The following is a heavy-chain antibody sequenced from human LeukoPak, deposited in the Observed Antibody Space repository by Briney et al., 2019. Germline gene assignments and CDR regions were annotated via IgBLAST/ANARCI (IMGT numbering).Heavy chain of an antibody. CDR1: GGSISSSSYY. D-gene: IGHD3-10*01. J-gene: IGHJ4*02. V-gene: IGHV4-39*07. CDR3: ARRNGGWFGETPFDY. CDR2: IYYSGST. Sequence: KASETLPLTCTVSGGSISSSSYYWGWIRQPPGKGLEWIGSIYYSGSTYYNPSLKSRVTISVDTSKNQFSLKLSSVTAADTAVYYCARRNGGWFGETPFDYWGQGTLVTVSS.